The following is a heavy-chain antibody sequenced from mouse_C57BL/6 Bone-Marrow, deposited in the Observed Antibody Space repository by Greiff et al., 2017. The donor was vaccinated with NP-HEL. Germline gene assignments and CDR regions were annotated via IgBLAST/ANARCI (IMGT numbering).Heavy chain of an antibody. Sequence: VKLVESGAELARPGASVKLSCKASGYTFPSYGISWVKQRTGQGLEWIGELYPRSGNTYYNEKFKGKATLTADKSSSTAYMELRSLTSEYSAVYFCARWWLPLYFDYWGQGTTRTVSS. V-gene: IGHV1-81*01. J-gene: IGHJ2*01. CDR3: ARWWLPLYFDY. D-gene: IGHD1-1*02. CDR1: GYTFPSYG. CDR2: LYPRSGNT.